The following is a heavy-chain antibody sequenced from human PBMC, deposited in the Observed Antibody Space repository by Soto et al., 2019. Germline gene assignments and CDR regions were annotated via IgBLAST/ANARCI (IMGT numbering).Heavy chain of an antibody. CDR3: ASHRTFWPFDS. V-gene: IGHV4-39*01. Sequence: PSETLSLTCAVSGGSISSGGYYWGWMRQPPGKGLQWIASISYSDGSFYNSSLKSRLTISVDTSKNQFSLSLRSVTAADTAVYYCASHRTFWPFDSWGQGTVVTVSS. J-gene: IGHJ4*02. D-gene: IGHD2-8*01. CDR2: ISYSDGS. CDR1: GGSISSGGYY.